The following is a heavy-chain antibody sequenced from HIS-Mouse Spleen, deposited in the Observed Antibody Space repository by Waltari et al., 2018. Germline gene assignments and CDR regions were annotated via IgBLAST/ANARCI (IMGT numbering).Heavy chain of an antibody. J-gene: IGHJ4*02. V-gene: IGHV1-2*02. Sequence: QVQLVQSGAEVKKPGASVKVSCKASGYTFTGYYIHWVRQAPGQGLEWMGWINPNSGGTNYAQKLQGRVTMTRDTSISTAYMELSRLRSDDTAVYYCARDQDSLGYWGQGTLVTVSS. D-gene: IGHD2-15*01. CDR1: GYTFTGYY. CDR2: INPNSGGT. CDR3: ARDQDSLGY.